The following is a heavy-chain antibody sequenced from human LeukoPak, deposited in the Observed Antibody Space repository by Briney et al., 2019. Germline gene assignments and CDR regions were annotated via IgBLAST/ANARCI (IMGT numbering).Heavy chain of an antibody. Sequence: PGGSLRLSCAASGFTFSSYSMNWVRQAPGKGLEWVSYISSSSSTIYYADSVKGRFTISRDNSKNTLYLQMNSLRAEDTAVYYCARSQTYGSGSYYNDPSYGMDVWGQGTTVTVSS. CDR1: GFTFSSYS. CDR2: ISSSSSTI. CDR3: ARSQTYGSGSYYNDPSYGMDV. J-gene: IGHJ6*02. V-gene: IGHV3-48*01. D-gene: IGHD3-10*01.